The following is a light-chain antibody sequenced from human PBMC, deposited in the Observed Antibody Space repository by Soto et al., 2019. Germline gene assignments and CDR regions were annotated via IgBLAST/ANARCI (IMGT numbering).Light chain of an antibody. CDR1: QSVSSSY. CDR3: QQYGSALTWT. J-gene: IGKJ1*01. Sequence: IVLTQSPGTLSLSPGERATLSCRASQSVSSSYLAWYQQKPGQAPRLIIYGASSRATGIPDRFSGSGSGTDFPLTISRLEPEDYAVYYCQQYGSALTWTFGQGTKVELK. V-gene: IGKV3-20*01. CDR2: GAS.